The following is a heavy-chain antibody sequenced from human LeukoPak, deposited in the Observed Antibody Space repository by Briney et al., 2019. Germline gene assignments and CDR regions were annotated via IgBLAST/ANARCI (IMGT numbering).Heavy chain of an antibody. J-gene: IGHJ4*02. CDR3: AKDSFYCSGGSCHYYFDY. CDR2: ISSDGSSK. CDR1: GFTFSSYG. V-gene: IGHV3-30*18. Sequence: GRSLRLSCAASGFTFSSYGMHWVRQAPGKGLDWVALISSDGSSKYYADSVKGRFTISRDNSKNTLYLQMNSLRAEDTAVYYCAKDSFYCSGGSCHYYFDYWGQGTLVTVSS. D-gene: IGHD2-15*01.